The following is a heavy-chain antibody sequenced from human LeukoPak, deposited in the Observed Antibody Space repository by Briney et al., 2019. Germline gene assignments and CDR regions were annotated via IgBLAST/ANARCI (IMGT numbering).Heavy chain of an antibody. CDR1: GFTFSSYA. Sequence: PAGSLRLSCAASGFTFSSYAMSWVRQAPGKGLEWVSAISGSGGSTYYADSMRGRFTISRDNAENTLYLQMNSLRVEDTAVYYCVRGADTGYSSDSWGQGTLVTVSS. CDR3: VRGADTGYSSDS. CDR2: ISGSGGST. J-gene: IGHJ4*02. D-gene: IGHD3-9*01. V-gene: IGHV3-23*01.